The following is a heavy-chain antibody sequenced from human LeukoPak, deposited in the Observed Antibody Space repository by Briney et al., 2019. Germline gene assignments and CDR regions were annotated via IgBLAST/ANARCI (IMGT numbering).Heavy chain of an antibody. V-gene: IGHV3-74*01. Sequence: GGSLRLSCAASGFSFSSHWVHWVRQAPGKGLVWVSRISDDGSYTSNVDSVKGRFTISRDNVKNTLYLQMHSLRAEDTAVYYCARGYQGMDVWGQGTTVTVSS. CDR2: ISDDGSYT. CDR3: ARGYQGMDV. D-gene: IGHD2-2*01. CDR1: GFSFSSHW. J-gene: IGHJ6*02.